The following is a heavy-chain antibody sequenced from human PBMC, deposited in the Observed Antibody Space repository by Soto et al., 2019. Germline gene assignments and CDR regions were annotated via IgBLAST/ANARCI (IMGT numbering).Heavy chain of an antibody. V-gene: IGHV3-30-3*01. J-gene: IGHJ6*02. CDR1: GFTFSTYA. D-gene: IGHD1-26*01. Sequence: QEKLVQSGGGVVQPGKSLRLSCAASGFTFSTYAMHWVRLAPGKGLEWVAVVSYDGDKKYYGDSVRGRFTISRDNSKNALFLQMNGLTTEDTAVYYCTRGVGSYSYYYFGMDVWGQGTAVTVSS. CDR3: TRGVGSYSYYYFGMDV. CDR2: VSYDGDKK.